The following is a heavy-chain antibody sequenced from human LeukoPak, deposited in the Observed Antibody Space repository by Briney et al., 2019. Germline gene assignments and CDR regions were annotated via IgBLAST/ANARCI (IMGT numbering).Heavy chain of an antibody. D-gene: IGHD6-19*01. Sequence: SETLSLTCTVSGYSISSGYYWGWIRQPPGKGLEWIGSIYTSGSTNYNPSLKSRVTISVDTSKNQFSLKLSSVTAADTAVYYCASIAVAGPFDYWGQGTLVTVSS. V-gene: IGHV4-38-2*02. CDR3: ASIAVAGPFDY. CDR1: GYSISSGYY. J-gene: IGHJ4*02. CDR2: IYTSGST.